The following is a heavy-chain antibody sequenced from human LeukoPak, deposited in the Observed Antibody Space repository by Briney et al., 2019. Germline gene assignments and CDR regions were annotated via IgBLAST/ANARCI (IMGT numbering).Heavy chain of an antibody. CDR2: INAGNGNT. D-gene: IGHD3-9*01. CDR1: GYTFTSYA. J-gene: IGHJ4*02. V-gene: IGHV1-3*01. CDR3: ARVFGYFDPYYFDY. Sequence: GASVKVSCKASGYTFTSYAMHWVRQAPGQRLEWMGWINAGNGNTKYSQKFQGRVTMTRDTSTSTVYMELSSLRSEDTAVYYCARVFGYFDPYYFDYWGQGTLVTVSS.